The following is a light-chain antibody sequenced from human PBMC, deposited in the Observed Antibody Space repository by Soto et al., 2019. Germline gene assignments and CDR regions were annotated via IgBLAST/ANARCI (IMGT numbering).Light chain of an antibody. CDR3: QQRSNWPT. CDR1: QSVSSY. J-gene: IGKJ4*02. Sequence: EIVLTQSPATLSLSPGERATLSCRASQSVSSYLAWYQQKPGQAPRLLIYDASNRATGIPARFSGSGSGTDFTLTISSLEPEDFAVYYCQQRSNWPTCRRVTKVDIK. CDR2: DAS. V-gene: IGKV3-11*01.